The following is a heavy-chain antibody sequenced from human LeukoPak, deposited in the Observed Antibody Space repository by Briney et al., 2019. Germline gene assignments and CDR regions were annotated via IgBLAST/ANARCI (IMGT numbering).Heavy chain of an antibody. CDR1: GFTFSNFG. J-gene: IGHJ4*02. Sequence: GGSLRLSCAASGFTFSNFGMHWVRQAPGKGLEWVALISYDGINKYYADSVKGRFTISRDNSKNTLYLQMNSLRAEDTAVYYCAKDLGSGWYSNDYWGQGTLVTVSS. CDR2: ISYDGINK. V-gene: IGHV3-30*18. D-gene: IGHD6-19*01. CDR3: AKDLGSGWYSNDY.